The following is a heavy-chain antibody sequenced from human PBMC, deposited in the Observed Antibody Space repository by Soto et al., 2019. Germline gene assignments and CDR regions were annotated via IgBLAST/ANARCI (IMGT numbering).Heavy chain of an antibody. CDR1: GISFISSS. CDR2: ISSSSRYI. Sequence: EVSVRLSCSTCGISFISSSMNWFRQAPGMGLEWVSSISSSSRYIYYADSVRGRFTISRDNAKNSLYLQINSLRAEDTAVYYCARDPLVAATAAPTYCYYVMDFLDQGTKGTVS. J-gene: IGHJ6*02. CDR3: ARDPLVAATAAPTYCYYVMDF. V-gene: IGHV3-21*01. D-gene: IGHD2-15*01.